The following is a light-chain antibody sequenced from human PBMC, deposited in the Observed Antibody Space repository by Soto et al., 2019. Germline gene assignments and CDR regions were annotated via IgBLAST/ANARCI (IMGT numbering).Light chain of an antibody. CDR1: QSVSNNY. J-gene: IGKJ2*01. Sequence: EIVLTQSPGTLSLSAGERATLSCRASQSVSNNYLAWYQQKPGQAPRLLIYGASSRATGIPDRFSGSGSGTDFTLTISRLEPEDFAVYYCQQYGGSPMYTFGQGTKLEIK. V-gene: IGKV3-20*01. CDR3: QQYGGSPMYT. CDR2: GAS.